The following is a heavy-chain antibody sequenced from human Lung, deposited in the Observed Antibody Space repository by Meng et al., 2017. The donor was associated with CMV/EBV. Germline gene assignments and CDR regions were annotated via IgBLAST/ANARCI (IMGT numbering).Heavy chain of an antibody. V-gene: IGHV4-59*01. CDR2: VYYNGRT. Sequence: LXCIVSGGSISTYHWSWIRQPPGKGLEWIGYVYYNGRTNYTHSLKSRLTISVDTSKNHFSLKLSSVTAADTAVYYCSREQVTGTRPCYFGLDVWGQGTXVTGSS. CDR3: SREQVTGTRPCYFGLDV. J-gene: IGHJ6*02. D-gene: IGHD2-21*02. CDR1: GGSISTYH.